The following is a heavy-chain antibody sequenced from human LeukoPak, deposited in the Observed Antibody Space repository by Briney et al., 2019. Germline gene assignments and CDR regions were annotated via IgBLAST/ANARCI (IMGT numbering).Heavy chain of an antibody. J-gene: IGHJ4*02. Sequence: GGSPRLSCAASGFTFSSYWMHWVRQAPGKGLVWVSRINNDGSTTNYADSVKGRFTISRDNAKNTLYLQMNSLRVEDTAVYYCARDLVVATGPDYWGQGTLVTVSS. D-gene: IGHD5-12*01. CDR2: INNDGSTT. V-gene: IGHV3-74*01. CDR3: ARDLVVATGPDY. CDR1: GFTFSSYW.